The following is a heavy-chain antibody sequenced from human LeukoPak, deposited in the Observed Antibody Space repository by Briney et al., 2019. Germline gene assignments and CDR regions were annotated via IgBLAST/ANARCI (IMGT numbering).Heavy chain of an antibody. CDR1: GGSISSGGSY. J-gene: IGHJ4*02. CDR2: IYYSGST. V-gene: IGHV4-31*03. Sequence: SQTLSLTCNVSGGSISSGGSYWSWIRQHPGKGLEWIGYIYYSGSTYYNPSLKSRVTISVDTSKNQFSLKLSSVTAADTAVYYCARAYYYGPPRIDYWGQGTLVTVSS. D-gene: IGHD3-10*01. CDR3: ARAYYYGPPRIDY.